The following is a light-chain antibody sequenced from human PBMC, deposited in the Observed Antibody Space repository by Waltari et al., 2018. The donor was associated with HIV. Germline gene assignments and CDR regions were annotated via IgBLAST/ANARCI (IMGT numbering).Light chain of an antibody. Sequence: DIQMTQSPSTLSASVGDRVIITCRASQSISRWLALYQQKPGKAPKLLIYKTSSLESGVPSRFSGSGSGTEFTLTISSLQPDDFATYFCQQYNSYPLTFGGGTKVEVK. CDR3: QQYNSYPLT. CDR1: QSISRW. V-gene: IGKV1-5*03. CDR2: KTS. J-gene: IGKJ4*01.